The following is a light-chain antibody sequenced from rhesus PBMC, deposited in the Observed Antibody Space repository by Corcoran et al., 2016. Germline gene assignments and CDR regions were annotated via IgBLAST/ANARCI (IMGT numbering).Light chain of an antibody. V-gene: IGKV1-44*03. CDR3: QQHNSLPYS. CDR2: DAS. CDR1: QTIGNY. Sequence: DIQMTQSPSSLSAFVGDRVIITCRASQTIGNYLIWYQQTPGKVPKVLIYDASTLQSGVPFRFSGSGSGTDFTLTISSLQPEDFATYYCQQHNSLPYSFGQGTKVEIK. J-gene: IGKJ2*01.